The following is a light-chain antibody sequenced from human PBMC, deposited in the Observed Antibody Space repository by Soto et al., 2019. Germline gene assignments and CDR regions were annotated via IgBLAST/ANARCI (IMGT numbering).Light chain of an antibody. Sequence: IQLTQSPSSLSASVGDRVTITCRASQGISSYLAWYQQKPGKVPKLLIYAASTLQSGVPSRFSGSGSGTDFTLTISSLQPEDFATYYCQQLNSYPITFGQGTRLENK. V-gene: IGKV1-9*01. CDR1: QGISSY. CDR3: QQLNSYPIT. CDR2: AAS. J-gene: IGKJ5*01.